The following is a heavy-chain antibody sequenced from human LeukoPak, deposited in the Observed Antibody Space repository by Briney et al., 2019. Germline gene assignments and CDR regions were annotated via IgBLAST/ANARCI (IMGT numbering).Heavy chain of an antibody. CDR1: GYTFTSYG. V-gene: IGHV1-18*01. CDR2: ISAYNGNT. J-gene: IGHJ5*02. D-gene: IGHD4-11*01. CDR3: ARRIRTTVTDNWFDP. Sequence: GASVKVSCKASGYTFTSYGISWVRQAPGQRLQWMGWISAYNGNTNYAQKLQGRVTMTTDTSTSTAYMELRSLRSDDTAVYYCARRIRTTVTDNWFDPWGQGTLVTVSS.